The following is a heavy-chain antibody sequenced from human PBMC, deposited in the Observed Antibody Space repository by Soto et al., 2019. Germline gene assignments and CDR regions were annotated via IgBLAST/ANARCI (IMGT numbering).Heavy chain of an antibody. Sequence: GGSLRLSCAASGFTFSNYGMNWARQGPGRGLEWVTHINSGGGTKSYSESVKGRFTISRDDAKNNLYLQMNSLGADDTAIYYCARDPEGTYDFDYWGQGTLVTVSS. CDR2: INSGGGTK. CDR3: ARDPEGTYDFDY. CDR1: GFTFSNYG. V-gene: IGHV3-48*03. J-gene: IGHJ4*02.